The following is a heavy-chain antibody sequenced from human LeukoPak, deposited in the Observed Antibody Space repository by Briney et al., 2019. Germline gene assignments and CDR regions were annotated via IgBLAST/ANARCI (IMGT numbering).Heavy chain of an antibody. V-gene: IGHV3-23*01. D-gene: IGHD6-19*01. CDR2: FSGTSTN. J-gene: IGHJ4*02. CDR1: GFXFSSYA. CDR3: AKLKQWQPQRYFFEY. Sequence: GSLRLSCAASGFXFSSYAMSRVRQAPGKGLEWVSTFSGTSTNSYADAVKGRVTISRDNSKNTLYLQMNSLRAEDTAVYYCAKLKQWQPQRYFFEYWGQGALVTVAS.